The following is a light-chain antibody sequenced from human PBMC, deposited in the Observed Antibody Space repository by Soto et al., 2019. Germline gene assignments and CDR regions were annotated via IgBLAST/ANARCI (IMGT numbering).Light chain of an antibody. CDR3: QQYGGSPPYT. CDR1: QSVTSSY. J-gene: IGKJ2*01. V-gene: IGKV3-20*01. Sequence: EIVLTQSPGTLSLSPGERATLSCRASQSVTSSYLAWYQQKPGQAPRLLIYGASSRATGIPGRFSGSGSGTDFTLTISRLEPEDFAVYYCQQYGGSPPYTFGQGTNLEIK. CDR2: GAS.